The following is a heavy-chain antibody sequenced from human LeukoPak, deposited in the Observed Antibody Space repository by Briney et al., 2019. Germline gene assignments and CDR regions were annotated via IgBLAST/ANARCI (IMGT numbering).Heavy chain of an antibody. CDR2: ISSNGGST. CDR1: GFTFSSYA. J-gene: IGHJ4*02. V-gene: IGHV3-64*04. Sequence: GGSLRLSCSASGFTFSSYAMHWVRQAPGKGLEYVSAISSNGGSTYYADSVKGRFTISRDNAKNSLYLQMNSLRAEDTAVYYCARGSEGGGYSGYVFDYWGQGTLVTVSS. D-gene: IGHD5-12*01. CDR3: ARGSEGGGYSGYVFDY.